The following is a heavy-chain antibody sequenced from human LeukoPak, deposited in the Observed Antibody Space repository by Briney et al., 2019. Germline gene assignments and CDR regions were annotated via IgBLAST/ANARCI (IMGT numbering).Heavy chain of an antibody. J-gene: IGHJ4*02. CDR2: INPNSGVT. CDR3: ATSVITQAY. V-gene: IGHV1-2*02. D-gene: IGHD3-22*01. CDR1: GYTFTGYY. Sequence: GASXKVSCKASGYTFTGYYIHWVRQAPGQGLEWMGWINPNSGVTNYAQKFQGRVTMARDTSINTAYMELSRLRSDDTAVYYCATSVITQAYWGQGTLVTVSS.